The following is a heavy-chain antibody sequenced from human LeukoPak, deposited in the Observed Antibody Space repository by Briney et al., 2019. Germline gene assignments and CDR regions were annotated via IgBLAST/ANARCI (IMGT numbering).Heavy chain of an antibody. J-gene: IGHJ4*02. Sequence: ASVTVSCKASGYTFTSYDINWVRQATGQGLEWMGWMNPNSGNTGYAQKFQGRVTMTRNTSISTAYMELSSLRSEDTAVYYCARGGRDTYYYDSSGYIRYWGQGTLVTVSS. V-gene: IGHV1-8*01. CDR1: GYTFTSYD. CDR3: ARGGRDTYYYDSSGYIRY. D-gene: IGHD3-22*01. CDR2: MNPNSGNT.